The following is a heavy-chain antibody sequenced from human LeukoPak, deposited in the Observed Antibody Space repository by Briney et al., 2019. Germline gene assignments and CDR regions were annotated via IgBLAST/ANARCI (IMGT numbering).Heavy chain of an antibody. CDR3: ARGYSPPGDVAFDI. CDR2: INPGGGGP. Sequence: ASVKVSCKASGYTFTNYYMHWVRQAPGQGLQWMGIINPGGGGPTYAQKFQGRVTMTRDTSTSTVYMELSSLRSEDTAVYYCARGYSPPGDVAFDIWGQGTMVTVSS. CDR1: GYTFTNYY. V-gene: IGHV1-46*01. J-gene: IGHJ3*02. D-gene: IGHD5-24*01.